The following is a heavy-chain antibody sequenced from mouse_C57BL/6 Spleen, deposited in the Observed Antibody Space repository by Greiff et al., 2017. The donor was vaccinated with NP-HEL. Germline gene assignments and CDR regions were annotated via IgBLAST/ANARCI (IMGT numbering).Heavy chain of an antibody. J-gene: IGHJ3*01. CDR3: ARVGSAPGWFAY. D-gene: IGHD1-1*02. Sequence: VQLVESGAELARPGASVKLSCKASGYTFTSYGISWVKQRTGQGLEWIGEIYPRSGNTYYNEKFKGNATLTADKSYSIAYMELRSLTSEDAAVYFCARVGSAPGWFAYWGQGTLVTVSA. V-gene: IGHV1-81*01. CDR1: GYTFTSYG. CDR2: IYPRSGNT.